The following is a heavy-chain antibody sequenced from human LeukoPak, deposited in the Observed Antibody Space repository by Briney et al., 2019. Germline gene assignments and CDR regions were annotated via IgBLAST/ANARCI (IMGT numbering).Heavy chain of an antibody. CDR2: ISSSSSIK. Sequence: GGSLRLSCAASGLTFTDYSMNWVRQAPGKGLEWVAYISSSSSIKSYADPVKGRFTISRDNAKNSMSLEMNSLRVEDTAVYYCAASYYYYYMDVWGTGTTVTVSS. CDR1: GLTFTDYS. CDR3: AASYYYYYMDV. V-gene: IGHV3-21*05. J-gene: IGHJ6*03.